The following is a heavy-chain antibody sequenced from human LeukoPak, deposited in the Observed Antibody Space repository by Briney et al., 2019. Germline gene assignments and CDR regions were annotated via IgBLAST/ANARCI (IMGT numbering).Heavy chain of an antibody. CDR2: MNPNSGNT. V-gene: IGHV1-8*03. CDR1: GYTFTSYD. D-gene: IGHD2-8*02. CDR3: ARTAWWLSGYYYYMDV. J-gene: IGHJ6*03. Sequence: ASVKVSCKASGYTFTSYDINWVRQATGQGLEWMGWMNPNSGNTGYAQKFQGRVTITRNTSISTAYMELSSLRSEDTAVYYCARTAWWLSGYYYYMDVWGKGTTVTVSS.